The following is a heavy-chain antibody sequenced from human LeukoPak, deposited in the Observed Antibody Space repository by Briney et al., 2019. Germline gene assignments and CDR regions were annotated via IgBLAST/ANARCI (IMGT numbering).Heavy chain of an antibody. J-gene: IGHJ6*04. Sequence: PGGSLRLSCAASGFSFDTYAMHWVRQAPGQGLEWVALIWHDGSHKFYSNSVRGQFTISRDNSKNTVYLQMSSLRAEDTAVYYCVSRYFDWSYNYYGMDVWGKGTTVTVSS. CDR1: GFSFDTYA. CDR2: IWHDGSHK. CDR3: VSRYFDWSYNYYGMDV. V-gene: IGHV3-30*02. D-gene: IGHD3-9*01.